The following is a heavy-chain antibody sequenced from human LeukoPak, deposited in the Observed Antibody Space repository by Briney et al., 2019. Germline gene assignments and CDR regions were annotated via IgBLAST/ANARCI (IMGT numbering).Heavy chain of an antibody. CDR3: ARASPGYCSGGSCYAFDY. CDR2: IFHSGFT. Sequence: PSGTLSLTCGVSGGSISTRNWWSWVRQPPGQGLEWIGEIFHSGFTTYNPSLKSRVTISVDKSKNQLSLRLSSVTAADTAVYYCARASPGYCSGGSCYAFDYWGQGTLVTVSS. D-gene: IGHD2-15*01. CDR1: GGSISTRNW. J-gene: IGHJ4*02. V-gene: IGHV4-4*02.